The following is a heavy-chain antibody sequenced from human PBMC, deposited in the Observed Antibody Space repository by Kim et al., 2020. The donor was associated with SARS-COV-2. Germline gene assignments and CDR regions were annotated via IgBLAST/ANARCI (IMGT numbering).Heavy chain of an antibody. J-gene: IGHJ6*02. CDR3: ARDFIDSYGYYYYYGMDV. D-gene: IGHD5-18*01. CDR2: IIPILGIA. Sequence: SVKVSCKASGGTFSSYAISWVRQAPGQGLEWMGRIIPILGIANYAQKFQGRVTITADKSTSTAYMELSSLRSEDTAVYYCARDFIDSYGYYYYYGMDVWGQGTTVTVSS. CDR1: GGTFSSYA. V-gene: IGHV1-69*04.